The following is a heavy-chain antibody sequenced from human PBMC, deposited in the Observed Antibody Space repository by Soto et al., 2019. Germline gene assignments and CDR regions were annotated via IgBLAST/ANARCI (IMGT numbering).Heavy chain of an antibody. J-gene: IGHJ4*02. D-gene: IGHD2-15*01. CDR2: ISVNGGST. V-gene: IGHV3-23*01. CDR3: AKERNSWYSSGSDS. CDR1: GFTFSSCA. Sequence: EVQLLESGGGLVQAGGSLRVSCAASGFTFSSCAMCWVRQAPGKGLEWVSSISVNGGSTYYADSVKGRFTISRDNSKNILYLHMISLRAEDTAVYYCAKERNSWYSSGSDSWGQGTLVTVSS.